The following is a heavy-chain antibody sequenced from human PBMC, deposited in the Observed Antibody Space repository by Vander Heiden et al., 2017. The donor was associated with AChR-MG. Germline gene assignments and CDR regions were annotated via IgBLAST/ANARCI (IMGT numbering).Heavy chain of an antibody. J-gene: IGHJ6*03. D-gene: IGHD3-10*01. Sequence: QVQLVQSGAEVKKPGASVKVSCKASGYTFTSYAMHWVRQAPGQRLEWMGWINAGNGNTKYSQKFQGRVTITRDTSASTAYMELSSLRSEDTAVYYCARARSGEYYYYYYMDVWGKGTTVTVSS. CDR2: INAGNGNT. CDR3: ARARSGEYYYYYYMDV. V-gene: IGHV1-3*01. CDR1: GYTFTSYA.